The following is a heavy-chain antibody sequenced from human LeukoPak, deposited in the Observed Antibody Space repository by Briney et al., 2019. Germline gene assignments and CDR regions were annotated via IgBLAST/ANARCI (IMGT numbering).Heavy chain of an antibody. CDR2: IYNSGST. Sequence: SETLSLTCTVSGGSISSGDYYWSWIRQPPGKGLEWIGYIYNSGSTNYNPSLKSRVFISLGTSKNQFSLKLSSVTAADTALYYCARRGYIDAFDIWGRGTMVTVSS. CDR1: GGSISSGDYY. CDR3: ARRGYIDAFDI. D-gene: IGHD2-15*01. V-gene: IGHV4-61*08. J-gene: IGHJ3*02.